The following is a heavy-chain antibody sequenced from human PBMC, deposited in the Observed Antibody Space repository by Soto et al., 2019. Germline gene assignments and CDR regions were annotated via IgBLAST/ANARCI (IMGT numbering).Heavy chain of an antibody. D-gene: IGHD3-16*01. CDR2: INHNGNT. V-gene: IGHV4-59*01. CDR1: GYSSRTYY. Sequence: PSETLSLTCTVSGYSSRTYYWGWIRQPPGKGLEWIGYINHNGNTNYNPSLQSRVTISADTSKNKFSLNLTSVTAADTAVYYCAADGGRGIIRFWGRGTLVTVSS. J-gene: IGHJ4*02. CDR3: AADGGRGIIRF.